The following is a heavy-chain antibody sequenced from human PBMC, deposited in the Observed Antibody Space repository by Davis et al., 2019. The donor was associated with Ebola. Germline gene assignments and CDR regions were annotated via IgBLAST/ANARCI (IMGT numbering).Heavy chain of an antibody. D-gene: IGHD3-10*01. CDR3: ARGGSIHFRD. V-gene: IGHV3-11*01. CDR2: ISSSGSTI. Sequence: GESLKISCAASGFTFSDYYMSWIRQAPGKGLEWVSSISSSGSTINYADSVKGRFTISRDNAKNSLHLQMNSLRAEDTAVYYCARGGSIHFRDWGQGSLVTVSS. CDR1: GFTFSDYY. J-gene: IGHJ4*02.